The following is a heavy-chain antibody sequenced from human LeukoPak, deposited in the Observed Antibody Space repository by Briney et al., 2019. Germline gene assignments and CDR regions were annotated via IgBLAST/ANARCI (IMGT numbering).Heavy chain of an antibody. V-gene: IGHV4-4*07. J-gene: IGHJ4*02. D-gene: IGHD5-12*01. CDR1: GGSISSYY. CDR3: ARDRAVATIYYFDY. Sequence: SETLSLTCTVSGGSISSYYWSWIRQPAGKGLEWIGRIYTSGSTNYNPSLKSRVTMSVDTSKNQFSLKLSSVTAADTAVYYCARDRAVATIYYFDYWGQGTLVTVSS. CDR2: IYTSGST.